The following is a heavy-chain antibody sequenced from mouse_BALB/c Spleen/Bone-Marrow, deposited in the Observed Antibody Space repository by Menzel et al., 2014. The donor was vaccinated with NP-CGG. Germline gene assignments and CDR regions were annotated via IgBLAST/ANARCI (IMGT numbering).Heavy chain of an antibody. CDR2: IDPANGNT. V-gene: IGHV14-3*02. Sequence: EVKLMESGAELVKPGASVKLSCTASGFNIKDTYMHWVKQRPEQGLEWIGRIDPANGNTKYDPKFQGKATITADTSSNTAYLQLSSLKSEDTAVYYCARGLLQYFYAMYYCGQGSSVTVSS. CDR1: GFNIKDTY. J-gene: IGHJ4*01. D-gene: IGHD2-3*01. CDR3: ARGLLQYFYAMYY.